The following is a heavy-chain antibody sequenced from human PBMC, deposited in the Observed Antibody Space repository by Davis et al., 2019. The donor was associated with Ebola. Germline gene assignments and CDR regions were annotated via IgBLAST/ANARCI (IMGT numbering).Heavy chain of an antibody. D-gene: IGHD3-10*01. V-gene: IGHV4-59*12. CDR1: GGSISSYY. J-gene: IGHJ5*02. Sequence: PSETLSLTCTVSGGSISSYYWSWIRQPPGKGLEWIGYIYYSGSTNYNPSLKSRVTISVDTSKNQFSLQLNSVTPEDTAVYYCARDAGALLWFGELLRGNWFDPWGQGTLVTVSS. CDR3: ARDAGALLWFGELLRGNWFDP. CDR2: IYYSGST.